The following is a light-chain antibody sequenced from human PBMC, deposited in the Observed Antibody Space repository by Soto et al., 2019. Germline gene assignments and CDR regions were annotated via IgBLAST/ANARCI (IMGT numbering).Light chain of an antibody. J-gene: IGLJ3*02. V-gene: IGLV2-11*01. CDR3: CSYAGSFTWV. CDR1: SSDVGGYKY. CDR2: DAN. Sequence: QSVLTQPPSASGSPGQSVTISCTGTSSDVGGYKYVSWYQQHPGKVPKLMIYDANKRPSGVPDRFSASKSGNTASLTISGLQAEDEADYYCCSYAGSFTWVFGGGTQLTVL.